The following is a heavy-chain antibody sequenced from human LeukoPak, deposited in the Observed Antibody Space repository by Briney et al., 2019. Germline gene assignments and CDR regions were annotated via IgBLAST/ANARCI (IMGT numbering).Heavy chain of an antibody. CDR2: TYSRSKWFN. D-gene: IGHD1-26*01. J-gene: IGHJ4*02. Sequence: SQTLSLTCAISGDSGSSKSASWNWIRQSPSRGLEWLGRTYSRSKWFNDYAVSVKSRITINPDTSKNQFSLHLTSVTPDDTAFYYCARGTGSLDYWGQGTLVTVSS. CDR1: GDSGSSKSAS. V-gene: IGHV6-1*01. CDR3: ARGTGSLDY.